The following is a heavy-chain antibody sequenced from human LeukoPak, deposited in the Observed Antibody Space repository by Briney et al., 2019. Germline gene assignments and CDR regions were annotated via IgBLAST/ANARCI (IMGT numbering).Heavy chain of an antibody. J-gene: IGHJ4*02. CDR1: GYTFTSYY. Sequence: ASVTVSCKASGYTFTSYYMHWVRQAPGQGLEWMGIINPSGGSTSYAQKFQGRVTMTRDTSTCTVYMELSSLRSEDTAVYYCARGSSGWYSVAYWGQGTLVTVTS. V-gene: IGHV1-46*01. CDR3: ARGSSGWYSVAY. CDR2: INPSGGST. D-gene: IGHD6-19*01.